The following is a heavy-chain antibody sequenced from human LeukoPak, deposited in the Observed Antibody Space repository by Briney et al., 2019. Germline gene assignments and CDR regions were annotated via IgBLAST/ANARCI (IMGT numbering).Heavy chain of an antibody. D-gene: IGHD1-26*01. J-gene: IGHJ5*02. CDR2: IVVGSGNT. CDR3: AREGGKGWFDH. V-gene: IGHV1-58*02. CDR1: GFTFTSSA. Sequence: ASVKVSCKASGFTFTSSAMQWVRQARGQRLEWIGWIVVGSGNTNYAQKFQGRVTMTRDTSISTAYMELSRLRSDDTAVYYCAREGGKGWFDHWGQGTLVTVSS.